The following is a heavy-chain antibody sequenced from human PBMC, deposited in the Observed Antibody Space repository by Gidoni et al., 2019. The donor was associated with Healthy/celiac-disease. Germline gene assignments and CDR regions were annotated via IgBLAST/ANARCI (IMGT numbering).Heavy chain of an antibody. CDR2: INHTGDV. V-gene: IGHV4-34*01. CDR1: TASFSGYH. Sequence: QVHLQQCGSGLLKPSETLSLTCPVYTASFSGYHWSWIRQPPGKGLEWIGEINHTGDVAYNPALKSRVTISVDTSKNHFDLKLNSVTAADTAVYYCARGYYFDYWGQGALVTVSS. J-gene: IGHJ4*02. CDR3: ARGYYFDY.